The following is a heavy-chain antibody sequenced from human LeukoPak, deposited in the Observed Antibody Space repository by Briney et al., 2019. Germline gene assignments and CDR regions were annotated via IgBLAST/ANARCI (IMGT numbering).Heavy chain of an antibody. Sequence: SETLSLTCTVSGGSIGTYYWSWIRQPPGKGLEWIGYIYYNGYTDYNPSLKSRVTISLHTSRNQFSLNLSSVTAADTAVYYCARDFRLDYWGQGTLVTVSS. V-gene: IGHV4-59*01. CDR2: IYYNGYT. CDR3: ARDFRLDY. CDR1: GGSIGTYY. J-gene: IGHJ4*02.